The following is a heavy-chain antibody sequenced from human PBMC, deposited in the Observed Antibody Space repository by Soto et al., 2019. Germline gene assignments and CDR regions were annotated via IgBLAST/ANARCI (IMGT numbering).Heavy chain of an antibody. CDR1: GASISSGDYY. J-gene: IGHJ4*02. Sequence: PSETLSLTCTVSGASISSGDYYWSWIRQHPGKGLEWIGYIHSSGSPFYNPSLKSRASISVDTSKKQFSLNLKSVTAADSAVYYCARNLAAATSAAGFDYWGQGTLGT. CDR3: ARNLAAATSAAGFDY. D-gene: IGHD6-13*01. CDR2: IHSSGSP. V-gene: IGHV4-31*03.